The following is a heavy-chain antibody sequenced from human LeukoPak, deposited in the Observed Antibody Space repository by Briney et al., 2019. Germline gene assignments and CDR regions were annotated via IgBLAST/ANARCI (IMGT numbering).Heavy chain of an antibody. CDR3: ARFGITVVRGGKYYSDY. CDR2: IYYSGAT. Sequence: SETLSLTCTVSGGSISNYYWSWIRQPPGKGLEWIGHIYYSGATKYNPSLKSRITISADTSKNQFSLMLSSVTAADTAVYYCARFGITVVRGGKYYSDYWGQGTLVTVSS. D-gene: IGHD3-10*01. J-gene: IGHJ4*02. V-gene: IGHV4-59*08. CDR1: GGSISNYY.